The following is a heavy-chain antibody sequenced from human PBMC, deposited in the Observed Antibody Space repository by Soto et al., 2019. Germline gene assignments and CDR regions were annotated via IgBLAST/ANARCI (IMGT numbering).Heavy chain of an antibody. Sequence: EVQLVESGGGLVQPGGSLRLSCAASGFTFSSYSMNWVRQAPGKGLEWVSYISSSSSTIYYADSVKGRFTISRENAKNSLYLQMNSLRAEDTAVYYCARGCSGGSCHWGQGTLVTVSS. V-gene: IGHV3-48*01. CDR1: GFTFSSYS. J-gene: IGHJ4*02. CDR3: ARGCSGGSCH. D-gene: IGHD2-15*01. CDR2: ISSSSSTI.